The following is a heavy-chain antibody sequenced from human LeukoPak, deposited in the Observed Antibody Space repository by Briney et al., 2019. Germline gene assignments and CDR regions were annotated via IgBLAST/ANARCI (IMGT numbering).Heavy chain of an antibody. CDR3: ARDRNSGSYS. V-gene: IGHV3-74*01. Sequence: GGSLRLSCAASGFTFRSYWMHWVRQAPGKGLVWVSRVNSGGSRTNYADSVKGRFTISRDNAKNSLYLQMNSLRDEDTAVYYCARDRNSGSYSWGQGTLVTVSS. CDR1: GFTFRSYW. J-gene: IGHJ4*02. CDR2: VNSGGSRT. D-gene: IGHD1-26*01.